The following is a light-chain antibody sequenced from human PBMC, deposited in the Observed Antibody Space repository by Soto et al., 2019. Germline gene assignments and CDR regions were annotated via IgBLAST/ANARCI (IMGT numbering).Light chain of an antibody. CDR1: QSITTW. J-gene: IGKJ1*01. CDR2: KAS. CDR3: QQYNNYLWT. Sequence: DIQMTQSPSTLSASVGDRVTITCRASQSITTWLAWYQQKPGKAPKLLIYKASSLESGVPSRFTGSGSGTEFTLTISSLQPDDFATYYCQQYNNYLWTFAQGTKVEIK. V-gene: IGKV1-5*03.